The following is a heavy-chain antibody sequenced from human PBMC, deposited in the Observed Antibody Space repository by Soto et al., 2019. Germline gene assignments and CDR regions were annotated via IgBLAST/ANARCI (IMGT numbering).Heavy chain of an antibody. V-gene: IGHV1-69*02. J-gene: IGHJ4*02. Sequence: QVQLVQSGAEVKRPGSSVKVSCKASGDTVNFYSINWVRQAPGLVLEWMGRVNPIVSMSNYAQKFQGRVTMTADKSTSTAYMELSSLRSEDTAIYYCASSYGSGYRAFDYWGQGALVTVSS. D-gene: IGHD3-10*01. CDR2: VNPIVSMS. CDR1: GDTVNFYS. CDR3: ASSYGSGYRAFDY.